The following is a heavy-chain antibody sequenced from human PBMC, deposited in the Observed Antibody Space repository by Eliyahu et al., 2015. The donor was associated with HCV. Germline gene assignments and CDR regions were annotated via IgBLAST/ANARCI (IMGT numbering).Heavy chain of an antibody. CDR3: AIEGASSSGWFDP. CDR1: GGSISSYY. V-gene: IGHV4-59*01. D-gene: IGHD4/OR15-4a*01. J-gene: IGHJ5*02. Sequence: QVQLQESGPGLVKPSETLSLTCTVSGGSISSYYWSWIRQPPGKALEWIGYIYYSGGTHLQPSLQSRVTISVDTSKNQFSLKLTSVTAADTAVYYCAIEGASSSGWFDPWGQGTLVTVSS. CDR2: IYYSGGT.